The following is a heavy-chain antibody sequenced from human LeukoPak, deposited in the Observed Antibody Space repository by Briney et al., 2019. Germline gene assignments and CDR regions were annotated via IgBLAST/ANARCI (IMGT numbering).Heavy chain of an antibody. J-gene: IGHJ6*03. D-gene: IGHD2-15*01. CDR2: IYYSGST. CDR3: ARGYCSSGSCYYYYYMDV. V-gene: IGHV4-39*01. Sequence: SGTLSLTCTVSGGSIGSSSYYWGWIRQPPGKGLEWIGSIYYSGSTYYNPSLKSRVTISVDTSKNQFSLKLSSVTAADTAVYYCARGYCSSGSCYYYYYMDVWGKGTTITVSS. CDR1: GGSIGSSSYY.